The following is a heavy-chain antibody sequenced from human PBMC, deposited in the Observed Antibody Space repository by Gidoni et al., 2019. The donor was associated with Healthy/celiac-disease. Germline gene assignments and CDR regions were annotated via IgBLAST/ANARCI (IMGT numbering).Heavy chain of an antibody. CDR1: GGSISSSSYY. CDR3: ARQGSGNFGDY. V-gene: IGHV4-39*01. D-gene: IGHD1-7*01. CDR2: IYYSGST. J-gene: IGHJ4*02. Sequence: QLQLQESGPGLVKPSETLSLPCTVSGGSISSSSYYWGWIRQPPGKGLEWIGSIYYSGSTYYNPSLKSRVTISVDTAKNQFSLKLSSVTAADTAVYYCARQGSGNFGDYWGQGTLVTVSS.